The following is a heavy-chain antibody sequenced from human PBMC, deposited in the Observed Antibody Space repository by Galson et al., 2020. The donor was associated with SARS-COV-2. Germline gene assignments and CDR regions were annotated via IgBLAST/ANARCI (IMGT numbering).Heavy chain of an antibody. CDR1: GFTFLTHG. J-gene: IGHJ4*02. Sequence: GESLKISCAASGFTFLTHGMRWVRQSPGKGLQWVSSITPSGDETFYADSVKGRFTISRDNSKNTLFLQMNSLRAEDTAIYYCIEGGSGISWYGFAYWGQGSLVTVSS. V-gene: IGHV3-23*01. D-gene: IGHD6-13*01. CDR2: ITPSGDET. CDR3: IEGGSGISWYGFAY.